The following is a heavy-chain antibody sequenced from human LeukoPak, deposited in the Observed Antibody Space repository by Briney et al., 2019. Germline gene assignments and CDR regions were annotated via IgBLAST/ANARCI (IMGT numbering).Heavy chain of an antibody. CDR1: GFTFTDYY. Sequence: GGSLRLSCTASGFTFTDYYMTWIRQAPGKGLEWVSYISGVASDIFYADSVKGRFTISRGNAKNSVYLQMNSLRAEDTAVYYCARASWISTADAVCWGQGTQVTVSS. CDR2: ISGVASDI. J-gene: IGHJ4*02. CDR3: ARASWISTADAVC. D-gene: IGHD2-2*03. V-gene: IGHV3-11*01.